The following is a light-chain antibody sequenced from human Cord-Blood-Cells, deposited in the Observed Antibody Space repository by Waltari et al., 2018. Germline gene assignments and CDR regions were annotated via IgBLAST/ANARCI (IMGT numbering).Light chain of an antibody. CDR1: SSNIGNNY. V-gene: IGLV1-51*02. CDR3: GTWDSSLSAV. CDR2: ENN. Sequence: QSVLTQPPSVSADPGQKVTISCSGSSSNIGNNYVSWYQQLPGTAPKLLIYENNKRPSGIPDRFSGSKSGTSATLGITGLQTGDEADYYCGTWDSSLSAVFGTGTKVTVL. J-gene: IGLJ1*01.